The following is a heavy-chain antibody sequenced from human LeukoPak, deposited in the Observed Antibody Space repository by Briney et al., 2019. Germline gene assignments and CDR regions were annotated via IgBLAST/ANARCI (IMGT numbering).Heavy chain of an antibody. Sequence: GGSLRLSCAASGFSFNSRWMSWVRQAPGKGLEWVAKTKEDGSEKYYVDSVKGRFTISRDNANNSLYLQMNSLRAEDTAVYYCARHGNYDFDYWGQGTLVTVSS. CDR1: GFSFNSRW. CDR3: ARHGNYDFDY. J-gene: IGHJ4*02. V-gene: IGHV3-7*05. D-gene: IGHD3-16*01. CDR2: TKEDGSEK.